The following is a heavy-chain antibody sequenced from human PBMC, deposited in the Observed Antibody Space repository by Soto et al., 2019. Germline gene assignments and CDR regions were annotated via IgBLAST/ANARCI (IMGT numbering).Heavy chain of an antibody. CDR3: ARHFPRGAILIYYYYGMDV. CDR1: GYSFTSYW. J-gene: IGHJ6*02. D-gene: IGHD3-9*01. V-gene: IGHV5-51*01. Sequence: GSLKISCKGSGYSFTSYWIGWVRQMPGKGLEWMGIIYPGDSDTRYSPSFQGQVTISADKSISTAYLQWSSLKASDTAMYYCARHFPRGAILIYYYYGMDVWGQGTTVTVSS. CDR2: IYPGDSDT.